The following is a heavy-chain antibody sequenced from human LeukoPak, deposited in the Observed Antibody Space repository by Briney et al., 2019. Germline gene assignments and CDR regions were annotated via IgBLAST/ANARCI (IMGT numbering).Heavy chain of an antibody. CDR2: IYHSGST. D-gene: IGHD5-18*01. V-gene: IGHV4-38-2*02. Sequence: SETLSLTCTVSGYSISSGYYWGWIRQPPGKGLEWIGSIYHSGSTYYNPSLKSRVTISVDTSKDQFSLKLSSVTAAETAVYYCARAIAETASYYYYYYMDVWGKGTTVTVSS. CDR3: ARAIAETASYYYYYYMDV. J-gene: IGHJ6*03. CDR1: GYSISSGYY.